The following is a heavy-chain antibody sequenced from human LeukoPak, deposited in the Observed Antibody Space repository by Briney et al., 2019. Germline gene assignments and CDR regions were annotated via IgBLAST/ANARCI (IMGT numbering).Heavy chain of an antibody. V-gene: IGHV1-2*02. CDR2: INPNTGAT. CDR1: GHTLTGYY. D-gene: IGHD6-19*01. Sequence: ASVKVSCKASGHTLTGYYLHWVRQAPGQGLEWMGWINPNTGATHSAQKFQGRITMTRDTSISTAYMDLSRLRSDDTAVYYCARDRVGSGWPRPYYFEVWGQGTLVTVSS. CDR3: ARDRVGSGWPRPYYFEV. J-gene: IGHJ4*02.